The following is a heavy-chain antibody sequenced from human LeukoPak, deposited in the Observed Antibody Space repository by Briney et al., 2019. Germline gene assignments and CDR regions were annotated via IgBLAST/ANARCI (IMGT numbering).Heavy chain of an antibody. Sequence: SETLSLTCVVYGGSFSAYYWSWIRQPPGKGLEWVAEINHSGSTNYNPSLKSRVTISVDRSKNQFSLKVNSVTAADTAVYYCVRGTAVAGIPNMDVWGKGTTVTVSS. D-gene: IGHD6-19*01. J-gene: IGHJ6*03. CDR1: GGSFSAYY. CDR2: INHSGST. V-gene: IGHV4-34*01. CDR3: VRGTAVAGIPNMDV.